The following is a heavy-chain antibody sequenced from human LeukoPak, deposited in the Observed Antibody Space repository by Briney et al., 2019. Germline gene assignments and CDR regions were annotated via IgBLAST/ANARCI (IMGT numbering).Heavy chain of an antibody. J-gene: IGHJ4*02. V-gene: IGHV3-7*01. CDR1: GFTFTTYW. Sequence: PGGSLRLSCAVSGFTFTTYWMSWARQDPGKGLEWVANIKYDGSEKYYVDSVKGRFTISRDNAKNSLFLQMNSLRAEDTAIYYCARNKRGDYWGQGTLVTVSS. CDR3: ARNKRGDY. D-gene: IGHD1-1*01. CDR2: IKYDGSEK.